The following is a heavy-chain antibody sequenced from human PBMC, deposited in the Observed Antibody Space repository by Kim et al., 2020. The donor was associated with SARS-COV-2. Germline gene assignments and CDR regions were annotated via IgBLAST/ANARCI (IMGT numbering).Heavy chain of an antibody. CDR1: GGTFSSYA. Sequence: SVKVSCKASGGTFSSYAISWVRQAPGQGLEWMGRIIPILGIANYAQKFQGRVTITADKSTSTAYMELSSLRSEDTAVYYCAREPHSIPFDSSADYQGYFDYWGQGTLVTVSS. V-gene: IGHV1-69*04. CDR2: IIPILGIA. CDR3: AREPHSIPFDSSADYQGYFDY. D-gene: IGHD3-22*01. J-gene: IGHJ4*02.